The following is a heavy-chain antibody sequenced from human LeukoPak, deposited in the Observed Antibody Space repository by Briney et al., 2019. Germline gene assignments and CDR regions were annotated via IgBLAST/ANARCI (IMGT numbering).Heavy chain of an antibody. V-gene: IGHV3-30*02. CDR3: AKSAVRGLPVLGN. D-gene: IGHD2-21*02. Sequence: GGSLRLSCAASGFTFSTYGMHWVRQAPGKGLEWVAFIRYDGSNKFYADSVKGRFTISRDNSKNTLYLQMNSLRAEDTAVYYCAKSAVRGLPVLGNWGQGTLVTVSS. CDR1: GFTFSTYG. CDR2: IRYDGSNK. J-gene: IGHJ4*02.